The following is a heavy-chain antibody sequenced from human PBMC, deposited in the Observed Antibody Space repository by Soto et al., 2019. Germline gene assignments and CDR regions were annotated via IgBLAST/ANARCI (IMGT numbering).Heavy chain of an antibody. CDR1: GFICDDFA. D-gene: IGHD2-15*01. Sequence: PGGSLRLSCTVTGFICDDFAMHWVRQAPGKGLEWVSGISCNSAGVVYADSVKGRFTISRDNAEDSLYLHMNSLRPDDTAFYFCVKDSGGWPRNFCDHWGQGALVTVSS. CDR3: VKDSGGWPRNFCDH. CDR2: ISCNSAGV. J-gene: IGHJ5*02. V-gene: IGHV3-9*01.